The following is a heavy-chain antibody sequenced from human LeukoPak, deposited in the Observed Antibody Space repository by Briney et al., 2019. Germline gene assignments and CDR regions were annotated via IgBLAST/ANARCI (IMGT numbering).Heavy chain of an antibody. V-gene: IGHV3-21*01. Sequence: GGSLRLSCAASGFTFSGYSMNWVRQAPGKGLEWVSSISSSSSYIYYADSVKGRFTISRDNAKNSLYLQMNSLRAEDAAVYYCARGVVRYFDYWGQGALVTVSS. CDR3: ARGVVRYFDY. CDR2: ISSSSSYI. CDR1: GFTFSGYS. J-gene: IGHJ4*02. D-gene: IGHD3-9*01.